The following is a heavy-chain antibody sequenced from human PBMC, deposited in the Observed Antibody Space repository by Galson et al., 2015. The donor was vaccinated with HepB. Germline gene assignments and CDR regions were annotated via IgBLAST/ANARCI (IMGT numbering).Heavy chain of an antibody. Sequence: TLSLTCTVSGGSISPFYWSWIRQPPGKGLEWIGSISYSGSTNYNPSLKSRVTISIDTSKNQFSLKLSSLTAADTAVYYCASVSANTWGRGTLVTVSS. V-gene: IGHV4-59*01. D-gene: IGHD2-21*01. J-gene: IGHJ5*02. CDR2: ISYSGST. CDR3: ASVSANT. CDR1: GGSISPFY.